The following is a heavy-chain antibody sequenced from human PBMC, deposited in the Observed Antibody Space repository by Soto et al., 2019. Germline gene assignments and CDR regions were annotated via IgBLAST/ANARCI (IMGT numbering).Heavy chain of an antibody. CDR3: ARPYSSSWYRAGYYGMDV. V-gene: IGHV4-34*01. J-gene: IGHJ6*02. CDR1: CGSFSGYY. D-gene: IGHD6-13*01. CDR2: INHSGST. Sequence: PSETLSLTCAVYCGSFSGYYWSWIRQPPGKGLEWIGEINHSGSTNYNPSLKSRVTISVDTSKNQFSLKLSSVTAADTAVYYCARPYSSSWYRAGYYGMDVWGQGTTVTV.